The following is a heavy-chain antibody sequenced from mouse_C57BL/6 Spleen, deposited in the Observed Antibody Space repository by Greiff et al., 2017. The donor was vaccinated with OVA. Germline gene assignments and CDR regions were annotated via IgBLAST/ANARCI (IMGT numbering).Heavy chain of an antibody. CDR3: ARHTTVVYWYFDV. Sequence: VQLQQPGAELVKPGASVKLSCKASGYTFTSYWMQWVKQRPGQGLEWIGEIDPSDSYTNYNQKFKGKATLTVDTSSSTAYMQLSSLTSEDSAVYYCARHTTVVYWYFDVWGTGTTVTVSS. CDR2: IDPSDSYT. J-gene: IGHJ1*03. D-gene: IGHD1-1*01. V-gene: IGHV1-50*01. CDR1: GYTFTSYW.